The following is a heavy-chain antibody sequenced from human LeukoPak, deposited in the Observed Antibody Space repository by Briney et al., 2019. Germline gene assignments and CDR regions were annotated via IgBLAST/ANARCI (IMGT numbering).Heavy chain of an antibody. CDR3: ARVGRMTTVPDVMDV. CDR1: GFTFSSYS. D-gene: IGHD4-17*01. V-gene: IGHV3-21*01. Sequence: PGGSLRLSCAASGFTFSSYSMNWVRQAPGKGLEWVSSISSSSSYIYYADSVKGRFTISRDNAKNSLYLQMNSLRAEDTAVYDCARVGRMTTVPDVMDVWGQGTTVTVSS. CDR2: ISSSSSYI. J-gene: IGHJ6*02.